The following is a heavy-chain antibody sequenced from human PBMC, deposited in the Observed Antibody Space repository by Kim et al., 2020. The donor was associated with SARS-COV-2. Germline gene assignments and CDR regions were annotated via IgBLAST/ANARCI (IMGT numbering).Heavy chain of an antibody. D-gene: IGHD2-2*01. CDR1: GGSISSYY. CDR3: ARTSLYPLPQDIVVVPAAMGYFSYGMDV. V-gene: IGHV4-59*01. J-gene: IGHJ6*02. CDR2: IYYSGST. Sequence: SETLSLTCTVSGGSISSYYWSWIRQPPGKGLEWIGYIYYSGSTNYNPSLKSRVTISVDTSKNQFSLKLSSVTAADTAVYYCARTSLYPLPQDIVVVPAAMGYFSYGMDVWGQGTTVTVSS.